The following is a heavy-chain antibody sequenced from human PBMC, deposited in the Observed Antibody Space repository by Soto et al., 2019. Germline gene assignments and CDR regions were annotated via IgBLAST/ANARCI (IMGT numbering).Heavy chain of an antibody. CDR2: ISGSGGST. Sequence: EVQLSESGGGFVQPGGSLRLSCEASGFTFSSYAMSWVRQAPGKGLEWVSAISGSGGSTYYADSVKGRFTISRDNSKNTLYLQMNSLRAEDTAVYYCAKDSDPVSTSSGDVWGQGTTVTVSS. D-gene: IGHD6-25*01. V-gene: IGHV3-23*01. CDR3: AKDSDPVSTSSGDV. J-gene: IGHJ6*02. CDR1: GFTFSSYA.